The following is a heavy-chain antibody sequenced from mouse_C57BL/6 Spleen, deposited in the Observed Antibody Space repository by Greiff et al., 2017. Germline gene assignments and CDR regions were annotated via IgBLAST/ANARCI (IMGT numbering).Heavy chain of an antibody. Sequence: EVMLVESGGGLVPPGGSLSLSCAASGFTFTDSYMSWVRPPPGKALEWLGFIRNKANGYPTEYSASVKGRFTISRDTSQSILYLQMNALRAEDSATYYCARSYYYYGSSPWFAYWGQGTLVTVSA. CDR2: IRNKANGYPT. CDR1: GFTFTDSY. D-gene: IGHD1-1*01. CDR3: ARSYYYYGSSPWFAY. V-gene: IGHV7-3*01. J-gene: IGHJ3*01.